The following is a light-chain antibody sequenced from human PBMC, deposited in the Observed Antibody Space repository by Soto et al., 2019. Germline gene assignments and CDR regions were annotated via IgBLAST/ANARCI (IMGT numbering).Light chain of an antibody. V-gene: IGLV2-14*01. Sequence: QSALTQPASVSGSPGQSITISCTGTSSDVGAYNYVSWYQQHPGKAPKLMIYDVSNRPSGVSNRFSGSKSGNTASLTISGLQAEDEADYYCSSYTSSHVVFGGGTKLTVL. CDR3: SSYTSSHVV. CDR2: DVS. CDR1: SSDVGAYNY. J-gene: IGLJ2*01.